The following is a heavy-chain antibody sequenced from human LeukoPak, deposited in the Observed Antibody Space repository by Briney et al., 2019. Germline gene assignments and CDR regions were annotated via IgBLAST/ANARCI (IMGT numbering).Heavy chain of an antibody. D-gene: IGHD2-15*01. J-gene: IGHJ4*02. CDR2: FDPEDGET. CDR3: ATFLVVVAANRGYGFDY. Sequence: ASVKVSCKVSEYTLTELSMHWVRQAPGKGLEWMGGFDPEDGETIYAQKFQGRVTMTEDTPTDTAYMELSSLRSEDTAVYYCATFLVVVAANRGYGFDYWGQGTLVTVSS. V-gene: IGHV1-24*01. CDR1: EYTLTELS.